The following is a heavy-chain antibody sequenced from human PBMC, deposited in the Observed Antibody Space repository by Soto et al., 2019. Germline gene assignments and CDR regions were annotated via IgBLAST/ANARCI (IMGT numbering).Heavy chain of an antibody. D-gene: IGHD3-16*01. Sequence: PDTLSLTCAVSGGFLSECYWTWIRKPPGKGLEWIGEINHVGGTNYNPSLKSRVTMSVDTSQNQFSLRLISVTAADTAMYFCVRIRYQLPSSVLWLDPWGQGTPVTVSS. V-gene: IGHV4-34*01. CDR2: INHVGGT. CDR1: GGFLSECY. CDR3: VRIRYQLPSSVLWLDP. J-gene: IGHJ5*02.